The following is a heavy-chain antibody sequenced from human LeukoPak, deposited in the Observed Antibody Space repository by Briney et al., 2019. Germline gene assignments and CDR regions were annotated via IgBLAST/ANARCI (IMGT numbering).Heavy chain of an antibody. D-gene: IGHD1-26*01. Sequence: GGSLRLSCAASGFTFDDYAMHWVRQAPGKGLEWVSGISWNSGSIGYADSVKGRFTISRDNAKNSLYLQMNSLRAEDTALYYCTTDQIVGAGGGYDAFDIWGQGTMVTVSS. J-gene: IGHJ3*02. V-gene: IGHV3-9*01. CDR3: TTDQIVGAGGGYDAFDI. CDR2: ISWNSGSI. CDR1: GFTFDDYA.